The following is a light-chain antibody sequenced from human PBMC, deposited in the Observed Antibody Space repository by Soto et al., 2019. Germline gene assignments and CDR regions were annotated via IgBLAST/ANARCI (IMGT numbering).Light chain of an antibody. CDR3: SSYTSSSFV. J-gene: IGLJ1*01. CDR1: SSDVGGYNY. V-gene: IGLV2-14*01. CDR2: DVS. Sequence: QSALTQPASVSGSPGQSITISCTGTSSDVGGYNYVSWYQQHPGKAPKLMIYDVSNRPSGVSNRFSGSKSGNTASLTISGLQAEDEADYYCSSYTSSSFVCGTGTKLTVL.